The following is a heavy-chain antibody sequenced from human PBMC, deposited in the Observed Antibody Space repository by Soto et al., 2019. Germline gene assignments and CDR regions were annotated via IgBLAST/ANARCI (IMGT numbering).Heavy chain of an antibody. J-gene: IGHJ4*02. CDR2: IESRGRTI. D-gene: IGHD6-6*01. CDR1: GFTFSDYH. Sequence: QVQLVESGGGLVKPGGSLRLSCAASGFTFSDYHMSWIRQSPGKGLEWVSFIESRGRTISYADSVKGRFTISRDNAKNSLFLQINSLRAEYTAVYYCVRQAARNYFDFWGQGTLLTVSS. CDR3: VRQAARNYFDF. V-gene: IGHV3-11*01.